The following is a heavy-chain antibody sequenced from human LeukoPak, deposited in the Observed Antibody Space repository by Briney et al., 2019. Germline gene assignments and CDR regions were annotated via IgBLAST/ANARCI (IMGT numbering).Heavy chain of an antibody. V-gene: IGHV4-38-2*02. D-gene: IGHD3-3*01. CDR1: GYSISSGYY. CDR3: ARVAGITIFGVVVHFDY. CDR2: IYHSGST. J-gene: IGHJ4*02. Sequence: NPLETLSLTCTVSGYSISSGYYWGWIRQPPGKGLEWIGSIYHSGSTYYNPSLKSRVTISVDTSKNQFSLKLSSVTAADTAVYYCARVAGITIFGVVVHFDYWGQGTLVTVSS.